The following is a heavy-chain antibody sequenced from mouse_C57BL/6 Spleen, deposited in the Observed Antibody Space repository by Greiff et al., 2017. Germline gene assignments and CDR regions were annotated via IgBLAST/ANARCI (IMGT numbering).Heavy chain of an antibody. V-gene: IGHV1-50*01. CDR1: GYTFTSYW. CDR2: IDPSDSYT. Sequence: QVQLKQSGAELVKPGASVKLSCKASGYTFTSYWMQWVKQRPGQGLEWIGEIDPSDSYTNYNQKFKGKATLTVDTSSSTAYMQLSSLTSEDSAVYYCARIYYDYEFAYWGQGTLVTVSA. CDR3: ARIYYDYEFAY. D-gene: IGHD2-4*01. J-gene: IGHJ3*01.